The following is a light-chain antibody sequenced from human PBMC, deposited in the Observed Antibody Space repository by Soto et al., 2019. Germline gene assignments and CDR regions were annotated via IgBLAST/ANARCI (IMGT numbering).Light chain of an antibody. CDR1: QNVRTY. J-gene: IGKJ3*01. CDR2: GAS. CDR3: QQRYTAVFA. Sequence: DIQMTQSPSSLSASVGDRVTITCRASQNVRTYLNWYQQTPGEAPNLLIYGASNLQRGVPSRFSGSGSETDFTLTINNLQPEDVATYYCQQRYTAVFAFGPGTQVDIK. V-gene: IGKV1-39*01.